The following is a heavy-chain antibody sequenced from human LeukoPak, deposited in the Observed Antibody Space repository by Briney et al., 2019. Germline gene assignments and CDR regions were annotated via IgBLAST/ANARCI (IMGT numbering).Heavy chain of an antibody. CDR1: GGSISDGDYY. J-gene: IGHJ4*02. D-gene: IGHD3-22*01. Sequence: SETLSLTCTVSGGSISDGDYYWSWIRQPPGKGLEWIGYRFHSGNAYYNPSLESRVTISIDRSKNQFSLKLNSVTAADMAVYYCARDNDSSGWNDYWGQGTLVTVSS. V-gene: IGHV4-30-2*01. CDR2: RFHSGNA. CDR3: ARDNDSSGWNDY.